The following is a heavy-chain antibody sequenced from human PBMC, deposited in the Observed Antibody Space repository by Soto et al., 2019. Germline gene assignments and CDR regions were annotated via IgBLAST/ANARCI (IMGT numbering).Heavy chain of an antibody. J-gene: IGHJ6*02. D-gene: IGHD6-13*01. V-gene: IGHV2-5*01. CDR1: GFSLSTSGVG. CDR2: IYWNDDK. CDR3: AHRRAAARRYYSCGMDV. Sequence: QITLKESGPTLVKPTQTLTLTCTFSGFSLSTSGVGVDWIRQPPGKALEWLALIYWNDDKRYSPALKSRLTITKDTSKNQEVLTMTNMDPVDTARYYRAHRRAAARRYYSCGMDVWGQGTTVTVSS.